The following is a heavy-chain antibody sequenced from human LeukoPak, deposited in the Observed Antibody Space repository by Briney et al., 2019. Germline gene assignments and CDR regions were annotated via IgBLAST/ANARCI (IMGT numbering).Heavy chain of an antibody. J-gene: IGHJ3*02. CDR2: ISGSGGST. CDR3: AKNRDILTGYPMAFDI. Sequence: PGGSLRLSCSASEFSVGSNYMTWVRQAPGKGLEWVSAISGSGGSTYYADSVKGRFTISRANSKNTLDLQMNSLRAEDTAVYYCAKNRDILTGYPMAFDIWGQGTMVTVSS. D-gene: IGHD3-9*01. V-gene: IGHV3-23*01. CDR1: EFSVGSNY.